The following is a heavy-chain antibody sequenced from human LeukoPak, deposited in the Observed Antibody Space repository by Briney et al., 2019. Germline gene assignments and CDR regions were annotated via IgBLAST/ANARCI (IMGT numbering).Heavy chain of an antibody. CDR2: INADGSTT. CDR3: TTSVTLRYFDS. J-gene: IGHJ4*02. Sequence: PGGSLRLSCAASGFTFTSYWMSWVRHGPGKGLLWVSRINADGSTTTYADSVKGRFTISRDNAMNTVYLEMNSLRPEDTATYYCTTSVTLRYFDSWGQGALVTVSS. CDR1: GFTFTSYW. D-gene: IGHD2-21*02. V-gene: IGHV3-74*01.